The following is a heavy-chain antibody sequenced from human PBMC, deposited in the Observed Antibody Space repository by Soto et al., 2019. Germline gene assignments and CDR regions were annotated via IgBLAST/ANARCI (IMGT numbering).Heavy chain of an antibody. CDR1: GGSISSGGYY. D-gene: IGHD3-16*02. CDR3: ARDPPPLGSYRSY. V-gene: IGHV4-31*03. Sequence: SETLSLTCTVSGGSISSGGYYWSWIRQHPGKGLEWIGYIYYSGSTYYNPSLKSRVTISVDTSKNQFSLKLSSVTAADTAVYYGARDPPPLGSYRSYWGQGTLVTVSS. CDR2: IYYSGST. J-gene: IGHJ4*02.